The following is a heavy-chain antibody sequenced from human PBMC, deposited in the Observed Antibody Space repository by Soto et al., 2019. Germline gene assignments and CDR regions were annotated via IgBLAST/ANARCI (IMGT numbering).Heavy chain of an antibody. CDR3: ARDHHQYDSSPFDY. J-gene: IGHJ4*02. Sequence: ASVNVSFKASRYTFTVNYIHWFLHAPLQGLELMGFINPNSVVKNYAQNFQCIVTMTRDTSISTAYMKMSRLRSDDTAVDYCARDHHQYDSSPFDYWGQGTLVTVSS. V-gene: IGHV1-2*02. CDR2: INPNSVVK. D-gene: IGHD3-22*01. CDR1: RYTFTVNY.